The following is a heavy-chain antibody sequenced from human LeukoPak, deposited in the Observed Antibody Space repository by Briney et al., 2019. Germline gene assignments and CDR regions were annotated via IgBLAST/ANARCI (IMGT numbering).Heavy chain of an antibody. V-gene: IGHV3-21*01. D-gene: IGHD6-13*01. J-gene: IGHJ4*02. CDR2: ISNSNSYI. CDR1: GFIFSNYN. Sequence: GGSLRLSCAAAGFIFSNYNMNWVRQAPGQGLEWVSSISNSNSYIYYADSVEGRFTIGRDNAKNSLYLQMNSLRAEDTGVYYCARVRDVSFSSSWFSIWDYWGQGTQVTVSS. CDR3: ARVRDVSFSSSWFSIWDY.